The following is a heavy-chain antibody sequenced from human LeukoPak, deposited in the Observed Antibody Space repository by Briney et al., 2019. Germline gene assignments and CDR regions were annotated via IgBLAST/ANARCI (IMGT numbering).Heavy chain of an antibody. Sequence: ASVKVSCKASGGTFSSYAISWVRQAPGQGLEWMGRIIPILGIANYAQKFQGRVTITADKSTSTAYMELSSLRSEDTAVYYCARERNGMGATPDYWGQGTLVTVSS. CDR2: IIPILGIA. CDR3: ARERNGMGATPDY. CDR1: GGTFSSYA. J-gene: IGHJ4*02. V-gene: IGHV1-69*04. D-gene: IGHD1-26*01.